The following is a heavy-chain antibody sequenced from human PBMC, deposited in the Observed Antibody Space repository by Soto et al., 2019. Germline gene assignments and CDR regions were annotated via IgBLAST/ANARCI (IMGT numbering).Heavy chain of an antibody. CDR3: VKGEYYYDSSGYYPFDY. V-gene: IGHV3-23*01. CDR2: ITADGGTT. Sequence: GGSLRLSCTASGFTFSHYAMDWVRQPPGKGLEWVSVITADGGTTYYTDSVKGRFTFSRDNSKNTLYLQMNSLRAEDTAVYYCVKGEYYYDSSGYYPFDYWGQGTLVTVSS. J-gene: IGHJ4*02. CDR1: GFTFSHYA. D-gene: IGHD3-22*01.